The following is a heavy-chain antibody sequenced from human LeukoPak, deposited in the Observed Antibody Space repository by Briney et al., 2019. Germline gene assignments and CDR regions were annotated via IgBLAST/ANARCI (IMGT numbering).Heavy chain of an antibody. CDR3: VRGSGGAGYNYWGDY. V-gene: IGHV3-33*08. J-gene: IGHJ4*02. CDR1: GVTFSNYA. Sequence: GGSLRLSCAATGVTFSNYAIHWGRQAPGKGLEWVAVIWFDGGEIHYLDSVKGRFTISRDNSKNTLYLQMNSLRADDTAVYYCVRGSGGAGYNYWGDYWGQGTLVTV. CDR2: IWFDGGEI. D-gene: IGHD5-24*01.